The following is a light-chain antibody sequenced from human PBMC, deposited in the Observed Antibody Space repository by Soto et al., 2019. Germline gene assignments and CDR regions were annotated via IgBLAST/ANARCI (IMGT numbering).Light chain of an antibody. V-gene: IGLV2-14*01. Sequence: QSVLTQPASVSGSPGQSITISCTGTSSDIGGYNYVSWYQQHPGKAPKLMIYEVSNRPSGVSNRFSGSKSGNAAFLTISGLQAEDEADYYCSAFTSSTTLAFGGGTQLTV. CDR1: SSDIGGYNY. J-gene: IGLJ3*02. CDR2: EVS. CDR3: SAFTSSTTLA.